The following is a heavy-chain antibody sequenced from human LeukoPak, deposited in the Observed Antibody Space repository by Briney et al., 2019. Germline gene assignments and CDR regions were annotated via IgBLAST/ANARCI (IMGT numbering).Heavy chain of an antibody. CDR2: FDPEDGKA. J-gene: IGHJ5*01. V-gene: IGHV1-24*01. CDR1: GYTLTELS. CDR3: ATDFSWFEY. D-gene: IGHD3-3*01. Sequence: ASVKVSCKVSGYTLTELSMNWVRQAPGKGLEWMGGFDPEDGKAIYAPKFRGRVTMTEDTSTDTIYMELSSLRSEDTAVYYCATDFSWFEYWGQGTLVTVSS.